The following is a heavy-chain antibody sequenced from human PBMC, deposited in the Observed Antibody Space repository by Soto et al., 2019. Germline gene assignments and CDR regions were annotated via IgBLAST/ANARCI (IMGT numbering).Heavy chain of an antibody. CDR1: GYTFTSYD. Sequence: QVQLVQSGAEVKKPGASVKVSCKASGYTFTSYDINWVRQATGQGLEWMGWMNPNSGNTGYAQKFQGRVTMTRNTSISTAYMVLSSLRSEDTAVYYCARSSGYDSPYYYYGMDVWGQGTTVTVSS. D-gene: IGHD5-12*01. CDR3: ARSSGYDSPYYYYGMDV. J-gene: IGHJ6*02. V-gene: IGHV1-8*01. CDR2: MNPNSGNT.